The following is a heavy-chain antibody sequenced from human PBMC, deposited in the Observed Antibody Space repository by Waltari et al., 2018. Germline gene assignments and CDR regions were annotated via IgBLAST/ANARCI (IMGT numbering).Heavy chain of an antibody. CDR3: ATYSSSWYVGVRMFDP. V-gene: IGHV4-39*07. CDR1: GGSISSSSYY. D-gene: IGHD6-13*01. Sequence: QLQLQESGPGLVKPSETLSLTCTVSGGSISSSSYYWGWIRQPPGKGLEWIGSIYYSGSTYYNPSLKSRVTISVDTSKNQFSLKLSSVTAADTAVYYCATYSSSWYVGVRMFDPWGQGTLVTVSS. J-gene: IGHJ5*02. CDR2: IYYSGST.